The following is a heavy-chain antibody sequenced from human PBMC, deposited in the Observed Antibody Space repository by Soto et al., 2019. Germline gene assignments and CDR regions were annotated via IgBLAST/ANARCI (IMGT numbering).Heavy chain of an antibody. CDR1: GYTFTRYS. CDR3: ARGDSTGSPTGWFDP. J-gene: IGHJ5*02. V-gene: IGHV1-18*04. Sequence: QVQLVQSGAEVKKPGASVQVSCKASGYTFTRYSINWVRQAPGQGLEWVGWISNYNGDTKYAQKFQGRVTLTTDTSTTTTYRDRRSLTSDDTAVYFCARGDSTGSPTGWFDPWGQGTLVTVSS. CDR2: ISNYNGDT. D-gene: IGHD6-19*01.